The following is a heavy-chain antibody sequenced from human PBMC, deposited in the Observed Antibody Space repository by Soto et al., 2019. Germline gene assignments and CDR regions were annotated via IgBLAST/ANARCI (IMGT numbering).Heavy chain of an antibody. CDR1: GFTLSSHW. CDR2: INSDGTST. V-gene: IGHV3-74*01. CDR3: ARDQSGSGASWGVDY. D-gene: IGHD3-16*01. J-gene: IGHJ4*02. Sequence: GGSLRLSCVGSGFTLSSHWMHWVRQVPGKGLVWVSRINSDGTSTNYADSVKGRFTISRDNAKNTLYLQMNSLRGEDTAVYYCARDQSGSGASWGVDYWGQGTLVTVSS.